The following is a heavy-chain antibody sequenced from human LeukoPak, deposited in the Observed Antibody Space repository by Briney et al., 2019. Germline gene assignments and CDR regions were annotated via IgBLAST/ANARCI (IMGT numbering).Heavy chain of an antibody. V-gene: IGHV1-2*02. CDR3: AREREYSSSPSVFDY. CDR1: GYTFTGYY. D-gene: IGHD6-6*01. CDR2: INPNSGGT. Sequence: GASVKVSCKASGYTFTGYYMHWVRQAPGQGLEWMGWINPNSGGTNYAQKFQGRVTMTRDTSISTAYMELSRLRSDDTAVYYCAREREYSSSPSVFDYWGQGTLVTVSS. J-gene: IGHJ4*02.